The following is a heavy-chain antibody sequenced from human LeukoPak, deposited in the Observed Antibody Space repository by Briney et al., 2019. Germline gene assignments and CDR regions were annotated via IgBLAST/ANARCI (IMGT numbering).Heavy chain of an antibody. CDR2: ISTSSDKI. CDR3: ARGNYYYGSGSHAGMDV. D-gene: IGHD3-10*01. CDR1: GYTFMNFG. J-gene: IGHJ6*02. V-gene: IGHV1-18*01. Sequence: GAAVKVSCKASGYTFMNFGISWVRQAPGQGLEWMGWISTSSDKINYAQKFQGRLTMTRDTSISTAYMELSRLRSDDTAVYYCARGNYYYGSGSHAGMDVWGQGTTVTVSS.